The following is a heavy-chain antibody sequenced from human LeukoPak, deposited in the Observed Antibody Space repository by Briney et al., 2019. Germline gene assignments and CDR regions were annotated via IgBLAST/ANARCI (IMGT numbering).Heavy chain of an antibody. V-gene: IGHV3-23*01. Sequence: GESLKISCAASGFTFSSYAMSWVRQAPGKGLEWVSAISGSGGSTYYADSVKGRFTISRDNSKNTLYLQMNSLRAEDTAVYYCAKDVPYYYDSSGIYWGQGTLVTVSS. CDR3: AKDVPYYYDSSGIY. D-gene: IGHD3-22*01. CDR2: ISGSGGST. CDR1: GFTFSSYA. J-gene: IGHJ4*02.